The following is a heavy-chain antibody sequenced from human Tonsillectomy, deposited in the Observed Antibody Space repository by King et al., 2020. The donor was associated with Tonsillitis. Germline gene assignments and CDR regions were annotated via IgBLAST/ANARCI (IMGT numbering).Heavy chain of an antibody. Sequence: QVQLQQWGAGLLKPSETLSLTCAVYGGSFSGYYWSWIRQPPGKGLEWIGEINHSGSTNYNPSLKRRVTISVDTSKNQFSLKLSAVTAADTAVYYCAREIGFGELAMDYWGQGTLVTVSS. CDR1: GGSFSGYY. J-gene: IGHJ4*02. V-gene: IGHV4-34*01. CDR3: AREIGFGELAMDY. CDR2: INHSGST. D-gene: IGHD3-10*01.